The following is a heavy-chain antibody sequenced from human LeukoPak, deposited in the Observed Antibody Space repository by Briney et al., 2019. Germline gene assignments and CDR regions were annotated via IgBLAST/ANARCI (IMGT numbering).Heavy chain of an antibody. CDR2: ISGSGGST. CDR3: ARDLGGWGNSNGMDV. CDR1: GFTFSSYA. D-gene: IGHD3-16*01. Sequence: PGGSLRLSCAASGFTFSSYAMSWVRQAPGKGLEWVSAISGSGGSTYYADSVKGRFTISRDNSKNTLYLQMNSLRAEDTAVYYCARDLGGWGNSNGMDVWGQGTTVTVSS. V-gene: IGHV3-23*01. J-gene: IGHJ6*02.